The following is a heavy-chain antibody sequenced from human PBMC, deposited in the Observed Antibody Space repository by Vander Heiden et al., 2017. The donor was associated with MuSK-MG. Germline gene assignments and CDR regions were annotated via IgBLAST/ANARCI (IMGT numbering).Heavy chain of an antibody. D-gene: IGHD3-16*01. J-gene: IGHJ4*02. CDR3: ARGRFRWGAKAYFDY. CDR1: GASISSGTAS. CDR2: ISYTGST. V-gene: IGHV4-39*01. Sequence: QVGLQESGPGLVRPSETLSLTCGVSGASISSGTASWAWIRQSPGKGLEWIGYISYTGSTAYNLSLKSRVTISVDTSKNQFSLRLTSMTVADTAVYYCARGRFRWGAKAYFDYWGQGALVTVSS.